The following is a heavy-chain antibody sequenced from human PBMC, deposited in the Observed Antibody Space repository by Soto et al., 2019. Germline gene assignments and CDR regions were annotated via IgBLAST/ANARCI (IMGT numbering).Heavy chain of an antibody. CDR2: ISSSGSTI. CDR1: GFTFSSYE. CDR3: ASNCGGDCAYYYYGLDV. Sequence: GGSLRLSCAASGFTFSSYEMNWVRQAPGKGLEWVSYISSSGSTIYYADSVKGRFTISRDNAKNSLYLQMNSLRAEDTAVYYCASNCGGDCAYYYYGLDVWGQGTTVTVSS. V-gene: IGHV3-48*03. J-gene: IGHJ6*02. D-gene: IGHD2-21*02.